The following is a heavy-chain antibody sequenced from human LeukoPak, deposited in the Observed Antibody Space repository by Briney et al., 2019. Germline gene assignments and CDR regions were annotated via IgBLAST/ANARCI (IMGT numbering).Heavy chain of an antibody. CDR3: ARTSADWTFFVY. J-gene: IGHJ4*02. V-gene: IGHV1-69*04. D-gene: IGHD3-9*01. CDR1: GGAFSSYA. Sequence: SVKVSCKASGGAFSSYAISWVRQAPGQGLEWMGRIIPILGIANYAQKFQGRVTITADKSTSTAYMELSSLRSEDTAVYYCARTSADWTFFVYWGQRTLVTVSS. CDR2: IIPILGIA.